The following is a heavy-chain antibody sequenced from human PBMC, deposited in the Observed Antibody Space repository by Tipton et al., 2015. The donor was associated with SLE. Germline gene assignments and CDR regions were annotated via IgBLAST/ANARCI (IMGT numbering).Heavy chain of an antibody. V-gene: IGHV4-39*07. D-gene: IGHD2-8*01. J-gene: IGHJ4*02. Sequence: LRLSCTVSGGSISSGGYYWSWIRQPAGKGLEWIGSIYYSGTTYYNPSLKSRVTVSVDTSKNQFSLKLTSVTAADTALYYCARDEWMLGFGYWGPGTLVTVSS. CDR3: ARDEWMLGFGY. CDR1: GGSISSGGYY. CDR2: IYYSGTT.